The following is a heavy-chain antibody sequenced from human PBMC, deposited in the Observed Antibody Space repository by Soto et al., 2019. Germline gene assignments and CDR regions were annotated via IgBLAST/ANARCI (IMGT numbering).Heavy chain of an antibody. CDR2: ISGSGGST. D-gene: IGHD3-10*01. CDR1: GFTFSSYD. Sequence: EVQLLESGGGLVQPGGSLRLSCAASGFTFSSYDMTWVRQAPGKGLEWVSAISGSGGSTNYGDSVKGRFIISRDNSKSTLFLQMNTLRVEDTDVYYCAIRGLSKSEVRGYFDYWGRGTLVTVSS. J-gene: IGHJ4*02. CDR3: AIRGLSKSEVRGYFDY. V-gene: IGHV3-23*01.